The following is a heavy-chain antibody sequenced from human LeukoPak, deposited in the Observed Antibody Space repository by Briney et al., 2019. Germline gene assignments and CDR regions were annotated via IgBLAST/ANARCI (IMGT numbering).Heavy chain of an antibody. CDR1: GFTFSSYW. D-gene: IGHD6-25*01. V-gene: IGHV3-7*04. CDR3: ARDRIAAVGHWRWFDP. J-gene: IGHJ5*02. Sequence: GGSLRLSCAASGFTFSSYWMSWVRQAPGKGLEWVANIKYDGSEEYYVDSVKGRFTVSRDNAKNSLYLQMNSLRAEDTAVYYCARDRIAAVGHWRWFDPWGQGTLVTVSS. CDR2: IKYDGSEE.